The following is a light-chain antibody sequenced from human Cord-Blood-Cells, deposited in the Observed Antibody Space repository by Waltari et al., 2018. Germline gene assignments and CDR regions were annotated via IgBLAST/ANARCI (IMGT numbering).Light chain of an antibody. CDR2: EGS. CDR1: SSDVGSYNL. CDR3: CSYAGSSPWV. Sequence: QSALTQPASVSGSPGQSITISCTGTSSDVGSYNLVSWYQQHPGKAPKLMIYEGSKRPSGGSTRFSGSKSGNTASLTISGLQAEDEADYYCCSYAGSSPWVFGGGTKLTVL. J-gene: IGLJ3*02. V-gene: IGLV2-23*01.